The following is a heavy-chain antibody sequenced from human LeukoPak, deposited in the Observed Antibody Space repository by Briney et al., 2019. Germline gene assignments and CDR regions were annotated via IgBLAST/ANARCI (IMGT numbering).Heavy chain of an antibody. D-gene: IGHD6-13*01. CDR3: ARITTGYSSTLFDY. CDR2: INHSGST. V-gene: IGHV4-34*01. J-gene: IGHJ4*02. CDR1: GGSFSGYY. Sequence: SETLSLTCAVYGGSFSGYYWSWIRQPPGKGLEWIGEINHSGSTNYNPSLKSRVTISVDTSKNQFSLKLSSVTAADTAVYYCARITTGYSSTLFDYWGQGTLVTVSS.